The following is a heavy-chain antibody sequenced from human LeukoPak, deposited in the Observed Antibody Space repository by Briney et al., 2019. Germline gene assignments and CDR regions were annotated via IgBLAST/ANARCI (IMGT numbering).Heavy chain of an antibody. Sequence: GGSLRLFCAASGFTFSSYSMNWVRQAPGKGLEWVSSISSSSSYIYYADSVKGRFTISRDNAKNSLYLQMNSLRAEDTAVYYCAGVGYYDSSGFDYWGQGTLVTVSS. V-gene: IGHV3-21*01. CDR3: AGVGYYDSSGFDY. D-gene: IGHD3-22*01. CDR1: GFTFSSYS. J-gene: IGHJ4*02. CDR2: ISSSSSYI.